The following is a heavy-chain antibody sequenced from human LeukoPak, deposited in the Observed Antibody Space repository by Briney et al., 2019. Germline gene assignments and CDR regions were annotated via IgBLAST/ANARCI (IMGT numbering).Heavy chain of an antibody. D-gene: IGHD1-26*01. CDR1: GSRFTSSW. CDR3: ARVRSGDYSEAAFDI. CDR2: IYPGDSDS. Sequence: GGSLEISWKRSGSRFTSSWIGWVRQMPGKGLDWIELIYPGDSDSIYSASFQGQVTISADKCSSIASVQWRTLKASDTAMYYCARVRSGDYSEAAFDIWGQGTMVTVSS. J-gene: IGHJ3*02. V-gene: IGHV5-51*01.